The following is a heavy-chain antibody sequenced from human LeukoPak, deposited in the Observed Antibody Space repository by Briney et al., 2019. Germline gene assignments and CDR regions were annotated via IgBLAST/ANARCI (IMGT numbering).Heavy chain of an antibody. Sequence: SVKVSCKASGYTFTGYYMHWVRQAPGQGLKWMGGIIPIFGTANYAQKFQGRVTITADESTSTAYMELSSLRSEDTAVYYCARRKVGATTGNYFDYWGQGTLVTVSS. CDR3: ARRKVGATTGNYFDY. J-gene: IGHJ4*02. CDR1: GYTFTGYY. V-gene: IGHV1-69*13. CDR2: IIPIFGTA. D-gene: IGHD1-26*01.